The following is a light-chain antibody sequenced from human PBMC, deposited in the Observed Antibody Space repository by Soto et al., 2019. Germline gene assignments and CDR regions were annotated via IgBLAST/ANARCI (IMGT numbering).Light chain of an antibody. J-gene: IGKJ1*01. CDR2: KAS. Sequence: DIQMTQSPSTLSASVGDSVGITCRASQSISTWLAWYQQKPGKAPKLLIYKASSLESGVPSRFSGSGSATHFTLTISSLQPEDFATYYCQQHYNTPRTFGQGTKVDI. V-gene: IGKV1-5*03. CDR3: QQHYNTPRT. CDR1: QSISTW.